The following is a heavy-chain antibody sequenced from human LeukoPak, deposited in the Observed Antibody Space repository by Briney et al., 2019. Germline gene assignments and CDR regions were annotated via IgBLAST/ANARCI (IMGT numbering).Heavy chain of an antibody. CDR2: IFYSGST. CDR1: GGSISSYY. V-gene: IGHV4-59*01. Sequence: SETLSLTCTVSGGSISSYYWSWIRQPPGKGLEGIGCIFYSGSTNYNPSLRSRVTISVDTSKNHFSLKLSSVTAADTAVYYCAIFPDSRDYYYYYMDVWGKGTTVTVSS. CDR3: AIFPDSRDYYYYYMDV. D-gene: IGHD1-14*01. J-gene: IGHJ6*03.